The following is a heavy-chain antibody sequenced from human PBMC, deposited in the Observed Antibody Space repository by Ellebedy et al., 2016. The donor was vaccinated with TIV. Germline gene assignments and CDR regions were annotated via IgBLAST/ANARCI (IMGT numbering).Heavy chain of an antibody. V-gene: IGHV3-30*18. CDR2: ISSDGTNK. D-gene: IGHD1-1*01. Sequence: GGSLRLXXAASRFTFSIFGLHWVRQAPGKGLEWVAIISSDGTNKYYADSVRGRFTIPRDNSKNTLYLQMDSLRPEDTAIYYCAKDEGGGDLPRPFDHWGQGTLVTVSS. CDR3: AKDEGGGDLPRPFDH. J-gene: IGHJ4*02. CDR1: RFTFSIFG.